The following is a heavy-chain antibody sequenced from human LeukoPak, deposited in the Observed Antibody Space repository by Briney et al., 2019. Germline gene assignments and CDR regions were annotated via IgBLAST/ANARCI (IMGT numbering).Heavy chain of an antibody. CDR2: INPSDAST. J-gene: IGHJ3*02. D-gene: IGHD3-22*01. CDR1: GYTFTSYY. Sequence: ASVKVSCKASGYTFTSYYMHGGRRSPGQGFEWRGIINPSDASTSYAQKFQGRVTMNRDTSTSTVYMELSSPRSEDTAVYYCARVKPNYYDSSAYGTFDIWGQGTMVTVSS. CDR3: ARVKPNYYDSSAYGTFDI. V-gene: IGHV1-46*01.